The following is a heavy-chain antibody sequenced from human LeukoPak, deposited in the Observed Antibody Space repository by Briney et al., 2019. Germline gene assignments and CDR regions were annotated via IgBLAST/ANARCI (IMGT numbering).Heavy chain of an antibody. CDR1: GGSFSGYY. CDR2: INHSGST. CDR3: ARSSPLQFSSSWHTGHLYYFDY. V-gene: IGHV4-34*01. Sequence: SETLSLTCAVYGGSFSGYYWSWIRQPPGKGLEWIGEINHSGSTNYNPSLKSRVTISVDTSKNQFSLKLSSVTAADTAVYYCARSSPLQFSSSWHTGHLYYFDYWGQGTLVTVSS. J-gene: IGHJ4*02. D-gene: IGHD6-13*01.